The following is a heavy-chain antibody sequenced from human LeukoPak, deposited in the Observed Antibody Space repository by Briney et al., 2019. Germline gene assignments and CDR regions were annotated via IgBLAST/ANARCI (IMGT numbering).Heavy chain of an antibody. V-gene: IGHV1-2*04. CDR1: GYTFTGYY. D-gene: IGHD2-15*01. CDR2: INPNSGGT. Sequence: ASVKVSCKSSGYTFTGYYMHWVRQAPGQGLEWMGWINPNSGGTNYAQKFQGWVTMTRDTSISTAYMELSRLRSDDTAVYYCARDLEGYCSGGSCYNLVGFDYWGQGTLVTVSS. J-gene: IGHJ4*02. CDR3: ARDLEGYCSGGSCYNLVGFDY.